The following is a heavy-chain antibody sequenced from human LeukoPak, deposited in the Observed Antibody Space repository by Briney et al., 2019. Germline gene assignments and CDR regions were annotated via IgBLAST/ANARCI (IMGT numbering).Heavy chain of an antibody. J-gene: IGHJ4*02. Sequence: GGSLRLSCAASGFTFSDYYMSWIRQAPGKGLEWVSYISSSGSTIYYADSVKGRFTISRDNAKNSLYLQMNSLRAEDTAVYYCARGQWLARGLRRPLDYWGQGTLVTVSS. CDR2: ISSSGSTI. CDR1: GFTFSDYY. V-gene: IGHV3-11*01. CDR3: ARGQWLARGLRRPLDY. D-gene: IGHD6-19*01.